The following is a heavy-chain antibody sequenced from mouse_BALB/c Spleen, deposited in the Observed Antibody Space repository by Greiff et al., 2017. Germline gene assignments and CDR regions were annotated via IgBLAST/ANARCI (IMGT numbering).Heavy chain of an antibody. D-gene: IGHD1-1*01. CDR2: ISSGSSTI. V-gene: IGHV5-17*02. CDR1: GFTFSSFG. J-gene: IGHJ2*01. Sequence: EVMLVESGGGLVQPRGSRKLSCAASGFTFSSFGMHWVRQAPEKGLEWVAYISSGSSTIYYADTVKGRFTISRDNPKNTLFLQMTSLRSEDTAMYYCARYGDYYGSTFDYWGQGTTLTVSS. CDR3: ARYGDYYGSTFDY.